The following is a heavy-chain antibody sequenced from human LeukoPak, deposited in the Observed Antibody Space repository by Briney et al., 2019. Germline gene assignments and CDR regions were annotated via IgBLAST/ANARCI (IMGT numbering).Heavy chain of an antibody. CDR1: GYTFTSYD. CDR2: MNPNSGNT. V-gene: IGHV1-8*03. CDR3: ARGHGYYDFWSGYHADWFDP. D-gene: IGHD3-3*01. J-gene: IGHJ5*02. Sequence: SVKVSCKASGYTFTSYDINWVRQATGQGLEWMGWMNPNSGNTGYAQKFQGRVTITRNTSISTAYMELSSLRSEDTAVYYCARGHGYYDFWSGYHADWFDPWGQGTLATVSS.